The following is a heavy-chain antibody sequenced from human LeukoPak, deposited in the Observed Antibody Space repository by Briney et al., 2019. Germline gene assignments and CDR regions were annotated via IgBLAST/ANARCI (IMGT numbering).Heavy chain of an antibody. CDR2: IKQDGGQI. D-gene: IGHD4-17*01. J-gene: IGHJ4*02. CDR1: EFTFSSYW. V-gene: IGHV3-7*01. CDR3: ARLGARQMLEY. Sequence: PGGSLRLSCAASEFTFSSYWVSWVRQAPGKGLEWVANIKQDGGQIYYLESVKGRFTVSRDNAKNSLYLQMNSLRAEDTAVYYCARLGARQMLEYWGQGTLVTVSS.